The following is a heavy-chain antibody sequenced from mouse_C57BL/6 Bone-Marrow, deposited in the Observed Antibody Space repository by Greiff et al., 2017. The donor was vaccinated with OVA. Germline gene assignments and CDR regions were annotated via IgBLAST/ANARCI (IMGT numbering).Heavy chain of an antibody. CDR1: GFTFIGYW. V-gene: IGHV1-55*01. CDR3: ARSYGECVVAY. D-gene: IGHD2-13*01. Sequence: QVQLQQPGAEFVKPGASVKMSCKASGFTFIGYWITWVKQRPGHGLEWIGAINLGSDSTNYNEKFKSKATLTVDTSSSTAYMQLSSLTSEDSAVYYYARSYGECVVAYWGQGTLVTVSA. CDR2: INLGSDST. J-gene: IGHJ3*01.